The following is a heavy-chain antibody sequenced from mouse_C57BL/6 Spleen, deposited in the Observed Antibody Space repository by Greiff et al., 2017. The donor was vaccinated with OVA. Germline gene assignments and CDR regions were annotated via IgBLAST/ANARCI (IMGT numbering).Heavy chain of an antibody. CDR3: ARESDGCFDY. J-gene: IGHJ2*01. Sequence: VHLVESGPELVKPGASVKISCKASGYAFSSSWMNWVKQRPGKGLEWIGRIYPGDGDTNYNGKFKGKATLTADKSSSTAYMQLSSLTSEDSAVYFCARESDGCFDYWGQGTTLTVSS. D-gene: IGHD2-3*01. V-gene: IGHV1-82*01. CDR1: GYAFSSSW. CDR2: IYPGDGDT.